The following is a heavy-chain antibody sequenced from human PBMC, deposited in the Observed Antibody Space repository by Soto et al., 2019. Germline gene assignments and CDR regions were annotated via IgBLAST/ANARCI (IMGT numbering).Heavy chain of an antibody. CDR3: ARSGYSYDIDAFDI. CDR2: IWYDGSNK. CDR1: GFTFSSYG. J-gene: IGHJ3*02. D-gene: IGHD5-18*01. V-gene: IGHV3-33*01. Sequence: PVGSVRLSCAASGFTFSSYGMHWVRQAPGKGLEWVAVIWYDGSNKYYADSVKGRFTISRDNSKNTLYLQMNSLRAEDTAVYYCARSGYSYDIDAFDIWGQGTMVTVSS.